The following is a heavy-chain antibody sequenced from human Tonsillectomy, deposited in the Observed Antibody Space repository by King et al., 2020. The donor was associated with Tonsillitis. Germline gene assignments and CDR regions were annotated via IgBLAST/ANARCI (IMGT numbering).Heavy chain of an antibody. CDR1: GFTFSSDA. D-gene: IGHD3-10*01. J-gene: IGHJ4*02. Sequence: VQLVESGGNLVQPGESLRLSCAASGFTFSSDAMSWVRQAPGKGLEWVSSISGSGGGTYYADSVKGRFTISRDNSKSSLYLQMNSLRVEDTAVYYCAKSGIYGSGSYYPQGIDCWGQGTLVTVSS. V-gene: IGHV3-23*04. CDR2: ISGSGGGT. CDR3: AKSGIYGSGSYYPQGIDC.